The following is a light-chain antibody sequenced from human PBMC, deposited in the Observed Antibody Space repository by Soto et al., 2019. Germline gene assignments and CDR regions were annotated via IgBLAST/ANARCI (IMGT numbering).Light chain of an antibody. Sequence: EVVLRHSPATLSESPRLKPTRSVWASQSVSSNLAWYQQKPGQAPRLLIYGASTRATGIPARFSGSGSGTEFTLTISSLQSEDFAVYYCQQYNNWPSWTFGQGTKVDI. V-gene: IGKV3-15*01. CDR2: GAS. J-gene: IGKJ1*01. CDR3: QQYNNWPSWT. CDR1: QSVSSN.